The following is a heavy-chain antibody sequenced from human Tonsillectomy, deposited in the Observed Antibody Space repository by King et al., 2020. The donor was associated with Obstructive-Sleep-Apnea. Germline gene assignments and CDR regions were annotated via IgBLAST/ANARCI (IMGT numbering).Heavy chain of an antibody. D-gene: IGHD3-10*01. J-gene: IGHJ4*01. CDR1: GXXFDAXA. Sequence: VQLVESGGGLVQPGRSLRLSCAASGXXFDAXAMXXXXQAPGKGLEXXSXINKNSGXIAYADSVKSRFTTSRDNAKNSLYLQINSLRAEVTAFYYRARAXLPXGSYGSGYFXXWXXGTXVPVS. CDR3: ARAXLPXGSYGSGYFXX. CDR2: INKNSGXI. V-gene: IGHV3-9*01.